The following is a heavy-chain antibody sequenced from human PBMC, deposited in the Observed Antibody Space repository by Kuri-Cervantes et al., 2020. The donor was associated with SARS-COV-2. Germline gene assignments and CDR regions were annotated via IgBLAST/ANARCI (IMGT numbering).Heavy chain of an antibody. CDR3: ARDHVDTAMVFDY. J-gene: IGHJ4*02. CDR1: GGTFSSYA. V-gene: IGHV1-69*04. CDR2: IIPILGIA. D-gene: IGHD5-18*01. Sequence: SVKVSCKASGGTFSSYAISWVRQAPGQGLEWMGRIIPILGIANYAQKFQGRVTITADKSTSTAYMELSSLRSEDTAVYYCARDHVDTAMVFDYWGQGTVVTVSS.